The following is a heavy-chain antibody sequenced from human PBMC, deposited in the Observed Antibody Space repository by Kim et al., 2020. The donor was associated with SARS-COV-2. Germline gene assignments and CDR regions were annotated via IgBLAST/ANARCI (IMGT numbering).Heavy chain of an antibody. J-gene: IGHJ3*02. V-gene: IGHV1-46*01. Sequence: ASVKVSCKASGYTFTKYFVHWVRQAPGQGLEWMGVINPSGGGTNYAQNFQGRVTMTRDTSTSTVYMELSSLRSEDTALYYCARTYNNNDAFDIWGQGTMVTVSS. D-gene: IGHD1-1*01. CDR1: GYTFTKYF. CDR3: ARTYNNNDAFDI. CDR2: INPSGGGT.